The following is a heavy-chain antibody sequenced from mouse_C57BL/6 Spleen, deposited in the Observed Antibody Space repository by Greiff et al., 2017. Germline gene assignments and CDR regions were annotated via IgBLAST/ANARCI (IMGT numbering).Heavy chain of an antibody. D-gene: IGHD1-1*01. CDR2: IDPSDSYT. J-gene: IGHJ2*01. V-gene: IGHV1-69*01. Sequence: QVQLQQPGAELVMPGASVKLSCKASGYTFTSYWMHWVKQRPGQGLEWIGEIDPSDSYTNYNQKFKGKSTLTVDKSSSTAYMQLSSLTSEDSAVYYCARWKRVAYYFDYWGQGTTLTVSS. CDR1: GYTFTSYW. CDR3: ARWKRVAYYFDY.